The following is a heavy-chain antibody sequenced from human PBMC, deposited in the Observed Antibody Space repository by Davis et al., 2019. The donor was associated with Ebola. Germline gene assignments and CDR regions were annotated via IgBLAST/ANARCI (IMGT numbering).Heavy chain of an antibody. J-gene: IGHJ6*04. CDR2: IKSDGSEK. Sequence: GGSLRLSCTDPVITFSSYAMTCVRQAPGKGLEWVANIKSDGSEKYYVDSVKGRFIISRDNAENSLYLQMNSLRAEDTAVYNCARGSGYYGMDVWGKGTTVSVSS. V-gene: IGHV3-7*01. CDR3: ARGSGYYGMDV. CDR1: VITFSSYA.